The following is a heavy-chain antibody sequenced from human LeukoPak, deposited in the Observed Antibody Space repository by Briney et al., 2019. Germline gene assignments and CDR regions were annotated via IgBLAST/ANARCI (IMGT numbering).Heavy chain of an antibody. Sequence: GGSLRLSCAASGFTCSSYAMSWVRQAPGKGLEWVSAISGSGGSTYYADSVKGRFTISRDNSKNTLYLQMNSLRAEDTAVYYCAKGSDFWSGYPYYWGQGTLVTVSS. D-gene: IGHD3-3*01. CDR1: GFTCSSYA. CDR3: AKGSDFWSGYPYY. CDR2: ISGSGGST. V-gene: IGHV3-23*01. J-gene: IGHJ4*02.